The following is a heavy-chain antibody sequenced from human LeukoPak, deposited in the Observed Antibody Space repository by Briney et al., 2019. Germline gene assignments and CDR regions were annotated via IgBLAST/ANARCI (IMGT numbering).Heavy chain of an antibody. Sequence: PGGSLRLSCAASGFTFSIYGMNWVREAPGKGLEWVSSISSTGGDIYYADSVRGRFTISRDNAKNSLYLQLNRLRAEDTAVYFCATDDRDYYYYYMDVWGKGTTLTDSS. V-gene: IGHV3-21*01. CDR3: ATDDRDYYYYYMDV. D-gene: IGHD3-10*01. J-gene: IGHJ6*03. CDR2: ISSTGGDI. CDR1: GFTFSIYG.